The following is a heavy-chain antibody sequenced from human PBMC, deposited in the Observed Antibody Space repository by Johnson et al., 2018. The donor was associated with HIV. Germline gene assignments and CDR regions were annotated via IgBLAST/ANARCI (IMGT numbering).Heavy chain of an antibody. CDR2: ISGSGGST. D-gene: IGHD4-23*01. J-gene: IGHJ3*02. V-gene: IGHV3-11*01. Sequence: QMQLVESGGGLVKPGGSLRLSCAASGFIFSDYYMSWIRQAPGKGLEWVSAISGSGGSTYYADSVKGRFTISRDNSKNSLYLHMSSLRADDTAVYYCAREAQTHAFDIWGQGTMVTVSS. CDR1: GFIFSDYY. CDR3: AREAQTHAFDI.